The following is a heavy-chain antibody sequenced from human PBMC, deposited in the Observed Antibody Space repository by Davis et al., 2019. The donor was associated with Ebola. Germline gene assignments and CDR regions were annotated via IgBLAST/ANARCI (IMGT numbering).Heavy chain of an antibody. J-gene: IGHJ5*02. D-gene: IGHD3-10*01. V-gene: IGHV1-18*01. CDR2: ISAYNGNT. CDR3: ARDATMVRGVIITSWFDP. Sequence: ASVKVSCKVSAGTFRSYALSWVRQAPGQGLEWMGWISAYNGNTNYAQKLQGRVTMTTDTSTSTAYMELRSLRSDDTAVYYCARDATMVRGVIITSWFDPWGQGTLVTVSS. CDR1: AGTFRSYA.